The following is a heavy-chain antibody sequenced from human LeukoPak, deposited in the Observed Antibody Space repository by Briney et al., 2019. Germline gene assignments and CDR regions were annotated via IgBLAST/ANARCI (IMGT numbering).Heavy chain of an antibody. CDR3: ARTLLGYCSSTSCYNFDY. D-gene: IGHD2-2*02. Sequence: PSQTLSLTCTVSGGSISSGDYYWSWIRQPPGKGLEWIGYIHYSGSTYYNPSLKSRVTISVDTSKNQFSLKLSSVTAADTAVYYCARTLLGYCSSTSCYNFDYWGQGTLVTVSS. CDR1: GGSISSGDYY. J-gene: IGHJ4*02. CDR2: IHYSGST. V-gene: IGHV4-30-4*08.